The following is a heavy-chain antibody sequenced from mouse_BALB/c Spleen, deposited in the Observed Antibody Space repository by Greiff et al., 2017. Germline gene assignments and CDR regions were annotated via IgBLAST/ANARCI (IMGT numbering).Heavy chain of an antibody. CDR1: GFNIKDTY. CDR2: IDPANGNT. V-gene: IGHV14-3*02. CDR3: AHYGSSDYYAIDY. J-gene: IGHJ4*01. D-gene: IGHD1-1*01. Sequence: EVQLQQSGAELVKPGASVKLSCTASGFNIKDTYMHWVKQRPEQGLEWIGRIDPANGNTKYDPKFQGKATITADTSSNTAYLQLSSLTSEDTAVYYCAHYGSSDYYAIDYWGQGTSVTVSS.